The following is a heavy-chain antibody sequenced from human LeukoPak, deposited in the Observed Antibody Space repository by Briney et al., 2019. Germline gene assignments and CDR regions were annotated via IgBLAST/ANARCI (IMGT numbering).Heavy chain of an antibody. V-gene: IGHV3-7*01. Sequence: PGGSLKLSCAASGFTFSNYWMTWVRQAPGKGLEWVADIKQDGSEKLYVNSVRGRFTISRENAKMSLFLQMNSLRAEDTAVYYCARDNGVVHGVYYMDVWGKGTTVTVS. CDR2: IKQDGSEK. CDR1: GFTFSNYW. CDR3: ARDNGVVHGVYYMDV. J-gene: IGHJ6*03. D-gene: IGHD3-3*01.